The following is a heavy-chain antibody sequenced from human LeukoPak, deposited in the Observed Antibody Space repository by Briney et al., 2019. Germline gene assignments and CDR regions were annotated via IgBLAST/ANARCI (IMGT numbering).Heavy chain of an antibody. CDR1: GFTVSSNY. Sequence: GGSLRLSCAASGFTVSSNYMSWVRQAPGKGLEWVSVIYSGGSTYYADSVKGRFTISRDNSKNTLYLQMNSLRAEDTAVYYCAKATSSSWYPPLGGWGQGTLVTVSS. CDR3: AKATSSSWYPPLGG. J-gene: IGHJ4*02. V-gene: IGHV3-66*01. CDR2: IYSGGST. D-gene: IGHD6-13*01.